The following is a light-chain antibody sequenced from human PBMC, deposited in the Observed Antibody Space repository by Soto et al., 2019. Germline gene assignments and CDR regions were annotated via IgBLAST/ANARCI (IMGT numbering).Light chain of an antibody. CDR3: QQYKSYPYT. CDR2: KAS. V-gene: IGKV1-5*03. J-gene: IGKJ2*01. Sequence: DIQMTQSPSTLSASVGDRVTITCRASQSISSWLAWYQQKPGKAPKLLIYKASSLESGVPSRFSGNGSGTEITLTISSLQPDDFATYYCQQYKSYPYTFGQGTKLEIK. CDR1: QSISSW.